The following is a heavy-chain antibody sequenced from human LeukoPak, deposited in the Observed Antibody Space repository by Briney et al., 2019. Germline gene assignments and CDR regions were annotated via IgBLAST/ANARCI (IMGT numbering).Heavy chain of an antibody. V-gene: IGHV3-33*01. J-gene: IGHJ5*02. D-gene: IGHD5-24*01. Sequence: PGRSLRLSCAASGFTFSSYGMHWVRQAPGKGLEWVALIWYDGSNKYYADSVKGRFTISRDNSKNTLYLQMNSLRAEDTAVYYCARAGGGYNLYWFDPWGQGSLVTVSS. CDR3: ARAGGGYNLYWFDP. CDR2: IWYDGSNK. CDR1: GFTFSSYG.